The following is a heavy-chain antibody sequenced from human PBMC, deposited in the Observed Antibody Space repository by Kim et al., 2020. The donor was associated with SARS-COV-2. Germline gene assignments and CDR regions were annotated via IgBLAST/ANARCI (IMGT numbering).Heavy chain of an antibody. Sequence: GGSLRLSCAASGLTFSSHAMSWVRQAPGKGLQWVSVIYTGGSSTYYSDSVKGRFTISRDDSKNTLYLQMNSLSAEDTAVYCCANSPYNWNYYHYWGQGTLVTVSS. CDR1: GLTFSSHA. V-gene: IGHV3-23*03. CDR3: ANSPYNWNYYHY. D-gene: IGHD1-20*01. CDR2: IYTGGSST. J-gene: IGHJ4*02.